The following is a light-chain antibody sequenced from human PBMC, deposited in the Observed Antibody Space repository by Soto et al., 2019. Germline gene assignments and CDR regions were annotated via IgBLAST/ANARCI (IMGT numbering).Light chain of an antibody. CDR1: SSDIGVYNY. CDR3: TSFTTTNIWV. V-gene: IGLV2-14*01. CDR2: EVS. J-gene: IGLJ3*02. Sequence: QSVLTQPASVSGSPGQSITISCTGTSSDIGVYNYVSWYQQHPGKAPKLVICEVSNRPSAVSSRFSGSKSGNTASLTISGLRAEDEADYYCTSFTTTNIWVFGGGTKLTVL.